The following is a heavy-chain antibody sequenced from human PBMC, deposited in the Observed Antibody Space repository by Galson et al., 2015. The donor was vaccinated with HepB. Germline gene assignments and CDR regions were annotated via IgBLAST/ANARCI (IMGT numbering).Heavy chain of an antibody. V-gene: IGHV3-20*04. J-gene: IGHJ4*02. D-gene: IGHD5-24*01. Sequence: SLRLSCSASGFTFDDYGMSWVRQAPGKGLEWVSGINWNGGSTGYADSVKGRFTISRDNSKNTLYLQMNSLRAEDTAVYYCAKGWRRGYNLGYFDYWGQGTLVTVSS. CDR1: GFTFDDYG. CDR3: AKGWRRGYNLGYFDY. CDR2: INWNGGST.